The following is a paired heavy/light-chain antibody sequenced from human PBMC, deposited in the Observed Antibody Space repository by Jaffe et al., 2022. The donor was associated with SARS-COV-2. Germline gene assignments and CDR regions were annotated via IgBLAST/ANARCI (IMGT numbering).Heavy chain of an antibody. V-gene: IGHV3-33*01. CDR1: GFTFSSYG. CDR3: ARDGGYCTNGVCYTLLYNHVLGYYGMDV. CDR2: IWYDGSNK. J-gene: IGHJ6*02. D-gene: IGHD2-8*01. Sequence: QVQLVESGGGVVQPGRSLRLSCAASGFTFSSYGMHWVRQAPGKGLEWVAVIWYDGSNKYYADSVKGRFTISRDNSKNTLYLQMNSLRAEDTAVYYCARDGGYCTNGVCYTLLYNHVLGYYGMDVWGQGTTVTVSS.
Light chain of an antibody. V-gene: IGKV1-39*01. Sequence: DIQMTQSPSSLSASVGDRVTITCRASQSISSYLNWYQQKPGKAPKLLIYAASSLQSGVPSRFSGSGSGTDFTLTISSLQPEDFATYYCQQSYSTPSTFGQGTKVEIK. J-gene: IGKJ1*01. CDR3: QQSYSTPST. CDR2: AAS. CDR1: QSISSY.